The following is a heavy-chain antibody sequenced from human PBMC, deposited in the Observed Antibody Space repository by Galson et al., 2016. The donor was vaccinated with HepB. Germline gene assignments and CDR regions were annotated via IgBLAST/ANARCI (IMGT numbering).Heavy chain of an antibody. D-gene: IGHD1-26*01. J-gene: IGHJ3*02. CDR3: ARAGGLDI. CDR1: GYFFTTYW. Sequence: QSGAEVKHPGESLKISCQASGYFFTTYWIAWVRQMPGKGLEWMGRIDPSDSYTNYSPSFQGHVTISADKSINTVYLQWSSLKASDTAMYYCARAGGLDIWGQGTKVTVSS. CDR2: IDPSDSYT. V-gene: IGHV5-10-1*01.